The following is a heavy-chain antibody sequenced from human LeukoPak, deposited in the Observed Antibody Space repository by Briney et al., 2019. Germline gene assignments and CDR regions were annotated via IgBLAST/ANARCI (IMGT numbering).Heavy chain of an antibody. Sequence: GGSLRLSCAASGFTFSSHSMNWVRQAPGKGLEWVSSISSSSNYIYYADSVKGRFTISRDNAKNSLYLQMNSLRAEDTAVYYCARGVANIVGARFPFDYWGQGTLVTVSS. D-gene: IGHD1-26*01. V-gene: IGHV3-21*01. J-gene: IGHJ4*02. CDR1: GFTFSSHS. CDR3: ARGVANIVGARFPFDY. CDR2: ISSSSNYI.